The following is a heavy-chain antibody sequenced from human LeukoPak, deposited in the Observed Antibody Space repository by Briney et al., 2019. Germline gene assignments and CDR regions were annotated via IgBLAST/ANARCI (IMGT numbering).Heavy chain of an antibody. CDR2: LSGSGGST. V-gene: IGHV3-23*01. CDR1: GFTFNNYA. D-gene: IGHD2-15*01. Sequence: GALRLSCAASGFTFNNYAMSWVRQAPGKGLEWVSVLSGSGGSTNYADSVKGRFTISRDNSKNTLYLQMNSLRAEDTAIYYCAKGPGRYCSGGSCYSSYWGQGTLVTVSS. J-gene: IGHJ4*02. CDR3: AKGPGRYCSGGSCYSSY.